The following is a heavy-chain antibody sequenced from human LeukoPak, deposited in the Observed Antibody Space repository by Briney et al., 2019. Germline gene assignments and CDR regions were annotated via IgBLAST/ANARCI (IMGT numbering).Heavy chain of an antibody. CDR1: GLTFAAYA. Sequence: GGSLRLSCAASGLTFAAYAMGWDRQAPGKGLEWVSTLSGSGGSTYYADSVKGRFTISRDNSKNTRHVQRNSLRAEDTAIYYCAKDGSAVGTIARPYYFDYWGQGTLCTVSS. CDR3: AKDGSAVGTIARPYYFDY. V-gene: IGHV3-23*01. D-gene: IGHD5-24*01. J-gene: IGHJ4*02. CDR2: LSGSGGST.